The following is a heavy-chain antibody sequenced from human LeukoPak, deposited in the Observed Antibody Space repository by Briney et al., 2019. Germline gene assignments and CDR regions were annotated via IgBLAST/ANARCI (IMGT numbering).Heavy chain of an antibody. D-gene: IGHD1-20*01. CDR3: ARDFPGITKLPAS. CDR2: IDPYSGNK. V-gene: IGHV1-18*01. Sequence: ASVRVSCKASGYTFTTSSITWVRQAPGQGLEWMGWIDPYSGNKNYAQKLQGRVTLTTDTSTNTAYMELRSLRSVDTAVYYCARDFPGITKLPASWGQGTLVTVSS. J-gene: IGHJ5*02. CDR1: GYTFTTSS.